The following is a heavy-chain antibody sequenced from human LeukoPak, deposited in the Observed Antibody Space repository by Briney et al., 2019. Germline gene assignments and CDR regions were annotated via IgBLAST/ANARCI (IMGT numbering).Heavy chain of an antibody. J-gene: IGHJ4*02. Sequence: PGGSLRLSCGASGFTFSNYWMHWVRQVPGKGLVWVARIDADGSSTSYADSVQGRFTISRDNAKNTLYLQMNSLRVEVTAVYYCATVFDFWGQGTLVTVSS. CDR2: IDADGSST. V-gene: IGHV3-74*01. CDR3: ATVFDF. CDR1: GFTFSNYW.